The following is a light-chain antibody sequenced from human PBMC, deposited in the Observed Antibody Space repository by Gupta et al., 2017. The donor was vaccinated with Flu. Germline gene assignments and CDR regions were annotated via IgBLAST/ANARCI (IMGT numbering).Light chain of an antibody. CDR2: GNT. V-gene: IGLV1-40*01. CDR3: QSYDSSLIGSI. CDR1: SSNIGAGYD. Sequence: QSVLTQPPSLSGAPGQRVTISCTGSSSNIGAGYDVHWYQQLPGKPPKLLIFGNTNRPSGVPDRFSGSKSGTSGSLAITGLQAEDEADYYCQSYDSSLIGSIFGGGTKVTVL. J-gene: IGLJ2*01.